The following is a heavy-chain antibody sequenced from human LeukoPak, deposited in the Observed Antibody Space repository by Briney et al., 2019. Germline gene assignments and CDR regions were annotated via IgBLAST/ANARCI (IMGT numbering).Heavy chain of an antibody. Sequence: SVKVSCKASGGTFSSYAISWVRQAPGQGLEWMGGIIPISGTANYAQKFQGRVTITADESTSTAYMELSSLRSEDTAVYYCASSTDILTGYLLDYWGQGTLVTVSS. J-gene: IGHJ4*02. V-gene: IGHV1-69*13. CDR2: IIPISGTA. CDR1: GGTFSSYA. D-gene: IGHD3-9*01. CDR3: ASSTDILTGYLLDY.